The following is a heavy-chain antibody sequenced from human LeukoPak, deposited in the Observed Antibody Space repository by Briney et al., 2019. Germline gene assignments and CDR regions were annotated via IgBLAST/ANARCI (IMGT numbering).Heavy chain of an antibody. D-gene: IGHD2-15*01. CDR1: GGSISSYY. J-gene: IGHJ6*02. V-gene: IGHV4-59*12. CDR2: IYYSGST. Sequence: PSETLSLTCTVSGGSISSYYWSWIRQPPGKGLEWIGYIYYSGSTNYNPSLKSRVTISVDTSKNQFSLKLRSVTAADTAVYYCAPGKYCSGGSCLLNGMDVWGQGTTVTVSS. CDR3: APGKYCSGGSCLLNGMDV.